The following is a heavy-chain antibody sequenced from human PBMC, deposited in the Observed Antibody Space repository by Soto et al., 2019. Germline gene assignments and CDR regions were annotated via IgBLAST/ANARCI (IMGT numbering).Heavy chain of an antibody. V-gene: IGHV1-69*13. CDR3: ARDRVTKIEYPRMDV. J-gene: IGHJ6*02. D-gene: IGHD6-6*01. Sequence: GAAGKVSCKASGGTFSSYAISWVRQAPGQGLEWMGGIIPIFGTANYAQKFQGRVTITADESTSTAYMELSSLRSEDTAVYYCARDRVTKIEYPRMDVWGQGTTLTVSS. CDR2: IIPIFGTA. CDR1: GGTFSSYA.